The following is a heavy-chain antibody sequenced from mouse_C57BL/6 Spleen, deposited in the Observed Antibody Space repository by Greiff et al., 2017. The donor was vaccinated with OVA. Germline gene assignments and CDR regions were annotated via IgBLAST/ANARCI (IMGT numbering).Heavy chain of an antibody. J-gene: IGHJ3*01. CDR2: IDPETGGT. D-gene: IGHD2-4*01. V-gene: IGHV1-15*01. CDR3: TRFSDYDYRAWFAY. CDR1: GYTFTDYE. Sequence: QVQLKQSGAELVRPGASVTLSCKASGYTFTDYEMHWVKQTPVHGLEWIGAIDPETGGTAYNQKFKGKAILTADKSSSTAYMELRSLTSEDSAVYYCTRFSDYDYRAWFAYWGQGTLVTVSA.